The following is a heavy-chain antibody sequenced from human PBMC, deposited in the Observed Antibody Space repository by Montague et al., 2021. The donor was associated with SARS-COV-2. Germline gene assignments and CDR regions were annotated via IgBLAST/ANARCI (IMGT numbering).Heavy chain of an antibody. V-gene: IGHV2-70*01. Sequence: PALVKPTQTLTLTCTFSGFSLSTSGMCVSWIRQPPGKALEWLAPIDWDDDKYYRTSLKTRLTISKDTSKNQVVLTMTNMDPVDTATYYCATTIYDYVWGTRVEFDYWGQGTLVTVSS. CDR2: IDWDDDK. D-gene: IGHD3-16*01. J-gene: IGHJ4*02. CDR1: GFSLSTSGMC. CDR3: ATTIYDYVWGTRVEFDY.